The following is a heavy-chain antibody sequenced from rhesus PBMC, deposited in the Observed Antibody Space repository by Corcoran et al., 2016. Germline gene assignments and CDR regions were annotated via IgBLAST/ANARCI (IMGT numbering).Heavy chain of an antibody. CDR3: AGRGSYSSFDY. Sequence: EVQLVESGGGLVQPGGSLRLYCAASGFTFSSYGMHWVRQAPGKGLEWVAVISYDRSKQNYADSVKDRFTISRDNSKNMLYLRMNNLKLEDTAVYYCAGRGSYSSFDYWGQGVLVTVSS. V-gene: IGHV3-54*02. D-gene: IGHD6-13*01. J-gene: IGHJ4*01. CDR2: ISYDRSKQ. CDR1: GFTFSSYG.